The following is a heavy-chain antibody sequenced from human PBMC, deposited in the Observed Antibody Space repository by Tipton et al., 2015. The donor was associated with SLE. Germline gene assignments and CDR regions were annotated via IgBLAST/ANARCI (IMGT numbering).Heavy chain of an antibody. D-gene: IGHD3-22*01. Sequence: TLSLTCAVYGGSFSGYCWTWIRQPPGKGLEWIGEINHSGSTNYNPSLKSRVTISVDTSRNQFSLKLSSVTAADPAGYYCARRTTRSSGYFGAFDIWGQGTMVTVSS. CDR2: INHSGST. CDR1: GGSFSGYC. J-gene: IGHJ3*02. V-gene: IGHV4-34*01. CDR3: ARRTTRSSGYFGAFDI.